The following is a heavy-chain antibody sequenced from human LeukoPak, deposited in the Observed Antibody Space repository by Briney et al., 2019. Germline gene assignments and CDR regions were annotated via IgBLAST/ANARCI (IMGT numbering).Heavy chain of an antibody. J-gene: IGHJ4*02. Sequence: SQTLSLTCTVSGGSISGWYWSWIRQPPGKGLEWIGNIYGSGYTNYNPSLKSRVTMSIDTSKNHFSLKLTSVTAADTATYYCARETSLAGFASGLGFNYWGQGILVSVSS. D-gene: IGHD6-19*01. CDR1: GGSISGWY. V-gene: IGHV4-59*01. CDR2: IYGSGYT. CDR3: ARETSLAGFASGLGFNY.